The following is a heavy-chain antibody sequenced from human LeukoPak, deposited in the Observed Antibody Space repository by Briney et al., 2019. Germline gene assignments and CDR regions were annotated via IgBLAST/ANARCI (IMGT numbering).Heavy chain of an antibody. J-gene: IGHJ5*02. V-gene: IGHV3-21*01. CDR2: ISSSSSYI. D-gene: IGHD2-2*01. CDR1: GFTFSSYS. Sequence: GGSLRLXCAASGFTFSSYSMNWVRKAPGKGLEWVSSISSSSSYIYYADSVKGRFTISRDNAKNSLYLQMNSLRAEDTAVYYCARDHCSSTSCPPWGQGTLVTVSS. CDR3: ARDHCSSTSCPP.